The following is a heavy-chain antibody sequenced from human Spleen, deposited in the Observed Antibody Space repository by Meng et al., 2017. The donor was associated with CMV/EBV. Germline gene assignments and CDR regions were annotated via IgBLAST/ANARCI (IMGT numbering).Heavy chain of an antibody. Sequence: GESLKISCAASGFTFSSYSMNWVRQAPGKGLEWVSSISSSSSYIYYADSVKGRFTISRDNAKNSLYLQMNSLRAEDTAVYYCAKENYDFWSGPNYGMDVWGQGTTVTVS. CDR2: ISSSSSYI. CDR1: GFTFSSYS. CDR3: AKENYDFWSGPNYGMDV. D-gene: IGHD3-3*01. J-gene: IGHJ6*02. V-gene: IGHV3-21*04.